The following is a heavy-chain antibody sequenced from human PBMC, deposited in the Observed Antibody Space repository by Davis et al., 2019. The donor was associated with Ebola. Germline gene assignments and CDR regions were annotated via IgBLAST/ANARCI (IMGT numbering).Heavy chain of an antibody. CDR3: ARPRKLSAMAFGAFDI. CDR1: GGSISSYY. J-gene: IGHJ3*02. Sequence: SETLSLTCTASGGSISSYYWSWIRQPPGKGLEWIGYIYYSGSTNYNPSLKSRVTISVDTSKNQFSLKLSSVTAADTAVYYCARPRKLSAMAFGAFDIWGQGTMVTVSS. V-gene: IGHV4-59*08. CDR2: IYYSGST. D-gene: IGHD5-18*01.